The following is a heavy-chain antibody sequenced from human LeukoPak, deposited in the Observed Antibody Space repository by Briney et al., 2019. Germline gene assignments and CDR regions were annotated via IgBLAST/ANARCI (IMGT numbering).Heavy chain of an antibody. V-gene: IGHV4-4*09. CDR1: GGSISSYY. D-gene: IGHD6-19*01. Sequence: SETLSLTCTVSGGSISSYYWSWLRQPPGKGLEWIGYIYTSGSTNYNPSLKSRVTISVDTSKNQFSLKLSSVTAADTAVYYCARGMALGSGWYPRNYWGQGTLVTVSS. CDR2: IYTSGST. J-gene: IGHJ4*02. CDR3: ARGMALGSGWYPRNY.